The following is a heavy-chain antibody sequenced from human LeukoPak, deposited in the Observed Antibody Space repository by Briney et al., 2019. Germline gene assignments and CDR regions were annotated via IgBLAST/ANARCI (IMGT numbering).Heavy chain of an antibody. D-gene: IGHD2-2*01. CDR2: ISGSGDRR. CDR1: GFTFSSYS. Sequence: GGSLRLSCAASGFTFSSYSMNWVRQAPGKGLEWVSGISGSGDRRNYADSVKGRFTISRDNSKNTLYLQMNSLRAEDTAVYYCARDPPRGSSTSCYACDYWGQGTLVTVSS. J-gene: IGHJ4*02. CDR3: ARDPPRGSSTSCYACDY. V-gene: IGHV3-23*01.